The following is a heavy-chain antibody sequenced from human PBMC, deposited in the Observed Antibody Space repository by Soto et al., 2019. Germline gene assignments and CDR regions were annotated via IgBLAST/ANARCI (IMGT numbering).Heavy chain of an antibody. D-gene: IGHD2-8*01. Sequence: ASVKVSCKAFGYTFTSYGISWVRQAPGQGLEWMGWISAYNGNTNYAQKLQGRVTMTTDTSTSTAYMKLSSVTAADTAVYYCESMVYRFLWDAFYDYWGQGTLVTVSS. CDR1: GYTFTSYG. V-gene: IGHV1-18*01. CDR2: ISAYNGNT. J-gene: IGHJ4*02. CDR3: ESMVYRFLWDAFYDY.